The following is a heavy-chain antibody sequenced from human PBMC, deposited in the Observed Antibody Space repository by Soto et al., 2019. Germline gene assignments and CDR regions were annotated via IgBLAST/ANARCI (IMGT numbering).Heavy chain of an antibody. V-gene: IGHV4-34*01. CDR2: INHSGST. CDR1: GGSFSGYY. J-gene: IGHJ6*03. D-gene: IGHD4-17*01. CDR3: ARGFTVTKTAYYYYMDV. Sequence: SETLSLTCAVYGGSFSGYYWSWIRQPPGKGLEWIGEINHSGSTNYNPSLKSRVTISVDTSKNQFSLKLSSLTAADTAVYYCARGFTVTKTAYYYYMDVWGKGTTVTVSS.